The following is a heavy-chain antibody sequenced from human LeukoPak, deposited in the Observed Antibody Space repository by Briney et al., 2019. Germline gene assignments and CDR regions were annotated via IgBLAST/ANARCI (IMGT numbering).Heavy chain of an antibody. Sequence: PSETLSLTCTVSGASIHDDHFTWIRQPPGRGLEWTGFVYYRGSAKYNPSLESRVTISVDTSKKQISLILKSVTAADTAVYYCGRNFEASSTWYIQYWGQGSLVTVSS. J-gene: IGHJ1*01. CDR3: GRNFEASSTWYIQY. V-gene: IGHV4-59*12. D-gene: IGHD2-2*01. CDR1: GASIHDDH. CDR2: VYYRGSA.